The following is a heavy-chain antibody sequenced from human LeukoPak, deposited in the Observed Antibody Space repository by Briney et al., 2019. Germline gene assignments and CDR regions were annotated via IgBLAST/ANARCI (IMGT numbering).Heavy chain of an antibody. V-gene: IGHV1-69*04. Sequence: SVKVSCKASGGTFSSYAISWVRQAPGQGLEWMGRIIPILGIANYAQKFQGRVTITADKSTSTAYMELSSLRSEDTAVYYCAREGGFGELFDYYYYGMDVWGQGTTVTVSS. CDR3: AREGGFGELFDYYYYGMDV. J-gene: IGHJ6*02. D-gene: IGHD3-10*01. CDR1: GGTFSSYA. CDR2: IIPILGIA.